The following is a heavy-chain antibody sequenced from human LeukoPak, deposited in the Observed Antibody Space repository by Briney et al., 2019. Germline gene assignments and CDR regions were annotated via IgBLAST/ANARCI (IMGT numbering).Heavy chain of an antibody. Sequence: ASVKVSCKASGYTFTSYYMHWVRQAPGQGLEWMGIINPSGGSTSYAQKFQSRVTMTRDMSTSTVYMELSSLRSEDTAVYYCARDGDYDFWSGYYNRVIRGSYFDYWGQGTLVTVSS. V-gene: IGHV1-46*01. CDR3: ARDGDYDFWSGYYNRVIRGSYFDY. D-gene: IGHD3-3*01. CDR1: GYTFTSYY. CDR2: INPSGGST. J-gene: IGHJ4*02.